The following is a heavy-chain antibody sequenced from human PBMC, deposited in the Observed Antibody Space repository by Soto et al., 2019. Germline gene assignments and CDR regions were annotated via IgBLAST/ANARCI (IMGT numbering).Heavy chain of an antibody. V-gene: IGHV3-33*01. CDR1: GFSFSSYG. CDR3: ARDVYCTNGVCYVTNYYHGMDV. CDR2: IWYDGSNK. Sequence: PCGCMRLSCAACGFSFSSYGVHWFRQDPGKGLEWVAVIWYDGSNKYYADSVKGRFTISRDNSKNTLYLQMNSLRAEDTAVYYCARDVYCTNGVCYVTNYYHGMDVWGQGTTVTVPS. D-gene: IGHD2-8*01. J-gene: IGHJ6*02.